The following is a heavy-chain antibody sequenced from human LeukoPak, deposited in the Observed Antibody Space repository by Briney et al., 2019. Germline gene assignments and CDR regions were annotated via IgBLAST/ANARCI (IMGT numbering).Heavy chain of an antibody. J-gene: IGHJ3*02. CDR2: IYPGDSDT. Sequence: GESLKISCKGSGYSFTSYWIGWVRQMPGKGLEWMGIIYPGDSDTRYSPSFQGQVTISADKSISTAYLQWSSLKASDTAMYYCARWGSGSYLALEQVEAFDIWGQGTMVTVSS. CDR1: GYSFTSYW. CDR3: ARWGSGSYLALEQVEAFDI. V-gene: IGHV5-51*01. D-gene: IGHD1-26*01.